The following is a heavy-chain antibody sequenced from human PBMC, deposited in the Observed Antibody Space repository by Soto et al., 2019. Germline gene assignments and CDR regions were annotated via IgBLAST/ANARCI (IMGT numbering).Heavy chain of an antibody. CDR1: GYTFTSYD. CDR2: MNPNSGNT. J-gene: IGHJ6*02. CDR3: ARDTYYYDSSGYNRYGMDV. Sequence: ASVKVSCKASGYTFTSYDINWVRQATGQGLERMGWMNPNSGNTGYAQKFQGRVTMTRNTSISTAYMELSSLRSEDTAVYYCARDTYYYDSSGYNRYGMDVWGQGTTVTVSS. D-gene: IGHD3-22*01. V-gene: IGHV1-8*01.